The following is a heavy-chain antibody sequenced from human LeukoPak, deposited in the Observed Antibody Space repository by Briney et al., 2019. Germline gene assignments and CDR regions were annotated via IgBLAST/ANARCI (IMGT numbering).Heavy chain of an antibody. CDR3: ARGLYYDYVWGSYRPYYFDY. CDR2: IYYSGST. D-gene: IGHD3-16*02. CDR1: GGSISSYY. J-gene: IGHJ4*02. Sequence: SETLSLTCTVSGGSISSYYWSWIRQPPGKGLEWIGYIYYSGSTNYNPSLKSRVTISVDTSKNQFSLKLSSVTAADMAVYYCARGLYYDYVWGSYRPYYFDYWGQGTLVTVSS. V-gene: IGHV4-59*01.